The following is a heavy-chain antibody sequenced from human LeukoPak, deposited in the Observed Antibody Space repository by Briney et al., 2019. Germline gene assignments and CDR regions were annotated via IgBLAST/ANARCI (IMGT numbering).Heavy chain of an antibody. Sequence: SETLSLTCAVYGGSFSGYYWSWIRQPPGKGLEWIGEINHSGSTNYNPSLKSRVTISVDTSKNQFSLKLSSVTAADTAVYYCAGDRYCSGGSCYLARFGYWGQGTLVTVSS. V-gene: IGHV4-34*01. J-gene: IGHJ4*02. CDR2: INHSGST. CDR1: GGSFSGYY. D-gene: IGHD2-15*01. CDR3: AGDRYCSGGSCYLARFGY.